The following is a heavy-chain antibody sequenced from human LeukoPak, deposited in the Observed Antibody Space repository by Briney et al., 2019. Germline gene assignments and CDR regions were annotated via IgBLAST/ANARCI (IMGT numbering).Heavy chain of an antibody. V-gene: IGHV3-66*01. D-gene: IGHD2-2*01. Sequence: GGSLRLSCAASGFTVSSNYMSWVRQAPGKGLEWVSVIYSGGSTYYADSVKGRFTISRDNSKNTLYLQMNGLRAEDTAVYYCTLVPPNPWGQGTLVTVSS. CDR2: IYSGGST. J-gene: IGHJ5*02. CDR3: TLVPPNP. CDR1: GFTVSSNY.